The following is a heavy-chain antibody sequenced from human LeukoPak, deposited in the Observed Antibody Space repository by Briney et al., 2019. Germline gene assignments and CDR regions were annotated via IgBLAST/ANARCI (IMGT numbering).Heavy chain of an antibody. CDR1: GGSISSYY. CDR3: ARDRGDYGDYVWYFDL. CDR2: IYTSGST. V-gene: IGHV4-4*07. D-gene: IGHD4-17*01. Sequence: SETLSLTCTVSGGSISSYYWNWIRQPAGKGLEWIGRIYTSGSTNYNPSLKSRVTMSVDTSKNQFSLKLSSVTAADTAVYYCARDRGDYGDYVWYFDLWGRGTLVTVSS. J-gene: IGHJ2*01.